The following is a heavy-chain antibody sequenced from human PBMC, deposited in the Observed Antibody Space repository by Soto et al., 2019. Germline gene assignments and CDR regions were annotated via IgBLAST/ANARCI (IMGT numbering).Heavy chain of an antibody. CDR2: IYWDDDK. D-gene: IGHD2-15*01. CDR3: IYIKRGISMRADK. CDR1: GFSLTSDGVG. V-gene: IGHV2-5*02. Sequence: QITLKESGPTLVKPTQTLTLTCAISGFSLTSDGVGVGWIRQPPGKALEWLAVIYWDDDKRYSPSLKSRLTIAKDISRKQVVLSIDNLDPVDTDTYYCIYIKRGISMRADKWGQGTPVPVYS. J-gene: IGHJ4*02.